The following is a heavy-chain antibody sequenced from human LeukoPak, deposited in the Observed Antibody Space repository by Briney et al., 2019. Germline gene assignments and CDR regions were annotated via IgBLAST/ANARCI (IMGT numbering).Heavy chain of an antibody. D-gene: IGHD6-13*01. CDR2: INHSGGT. CDR3: AREDSSSWNLGWFDP. CDR1: GGSFSGSY. V-gene: IGHV4-34*01. J-gene: IGHJ5*02. Sequence: PSETLSLTCGVYGGSFSGSYWSWIRQPPGKGLEWIGEINHSGGTNYNPSLKSRVTISVDTSKNQFSLKLSSVTAADTAVYYCAREDSSSWNLGWFDPWSQGTLVTVSS.